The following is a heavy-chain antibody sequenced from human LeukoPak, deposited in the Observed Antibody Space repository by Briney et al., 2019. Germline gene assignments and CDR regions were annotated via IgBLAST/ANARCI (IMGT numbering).Heavy chain of an antibody. Sequence: GGPLRLSCAASGFTFSSYALHWVRQAPGKGLEWVALISYDGSNKYYTDSVKGRFTISRDNSKNTLYLQMNTLRAEDTAVYYCARDCGQQWLVDYFDYWGQGTLVTVSS. CDR1: GFTFSSYA. J-gene: IGHJ4*02. CDR2: ISYDGSNK. V-gene: IGHV3-30*04. D-gene: IGHD6-19*01. CDR3: ARDCGQQWLVDYFDY.